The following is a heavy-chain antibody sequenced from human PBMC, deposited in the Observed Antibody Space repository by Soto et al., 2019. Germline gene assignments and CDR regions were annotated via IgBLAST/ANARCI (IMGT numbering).Heavy chain of an antibody. CDR2: IYYSGST. CDR3: ATRTDYYYGSGSLGGMDV. Sequence: QVQLQESGPGLVKPSQTLSLTCTVSGGSISSGSYYWSWIRQLPGKGLEWIGYIYYSGSTYYNPSLKSRVTISGDTSKTQFSLKLNSVTAADTAVYYCATRTDYYYGSGSLGGMDVWGQGTTVTVSS. CDR1: GGSISSGSYY. D-gene: IGHD3-10*01. V-gene: IGHV4-31*03. J-gene: IGHJ6*02.